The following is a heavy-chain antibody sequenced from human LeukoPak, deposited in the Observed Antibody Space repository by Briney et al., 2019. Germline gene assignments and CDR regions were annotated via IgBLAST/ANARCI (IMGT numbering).Heavy chain of an antibody. CDR1: GYSFTSYW. J-gene: IGHJ3*02. Sequence: GESLKISCKGSGYSFTSYWIGWVRQMPGKGLEWMGIIYPGDSDTRYSPSFQGQVTISADKSISTAYLQWSSLKASDTAMYYCARRVVVVAATWVAFDIWGQGTMVTVSS. V-gene: IGHV5-51*01. CDR3: ARRVVVVAATWVAFDI. D-gene: IGHD2-15*01. CDR2: IYPGDSDT.